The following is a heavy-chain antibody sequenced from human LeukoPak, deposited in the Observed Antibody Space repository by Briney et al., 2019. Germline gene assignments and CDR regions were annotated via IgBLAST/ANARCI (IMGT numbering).Heavy chain of an antibody. Sequence: ASVKVSCKASGYTFTGYYMHWVRQAPGQWLDWMGWINPNSGGTNYAQKFQGRGTMTRDTSISTAYMELSRLRSDDTAVYYCARAIIAAAGDFDYWGQGTLVTVSS. J-gene: IGHJ4*02. D-gene: IGHD6-13*01. CDR2: INPNSGGT. CDR3: ARAIIAAAGDFDY. CDR1: GYTFTGYY. V-gene: IGHV1-2*02.